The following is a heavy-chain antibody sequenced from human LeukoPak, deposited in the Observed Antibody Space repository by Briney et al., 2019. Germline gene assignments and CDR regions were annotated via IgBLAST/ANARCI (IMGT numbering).Heavy chain of an antibody. CDR2: IYYSGST. CDR3: ARHRFAYLEPAANYFDY. J-gene: IGHJ4*02. Sequence: SETLSLTCTVSGGSISSSSYYWGWIRQPPGKGLEWIRSIYYSGSTYYNPSLKSRVTISVDTSKNQFSLKLSSVTAADTAVYYCARHRFAYLEPAANYFDYWGQGTLVTVSS. V-gene: IGHV4-39*01. CDR1: GGSISSSSYY. D-gene: IGHD2-2*01.